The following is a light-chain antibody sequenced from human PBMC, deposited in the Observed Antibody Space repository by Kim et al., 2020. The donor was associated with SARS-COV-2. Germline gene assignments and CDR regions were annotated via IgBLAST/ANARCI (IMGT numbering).Light chain of an antibody. Sequence: DTQMTQSPSSLSASIGDRVTITCRASQGISRWLAWYQQKPGKPPSLLIYDASSLQSGVPSRFSGSGFGTDFTLTISNLQPEDFATYYCQHGNSFPLTSIGGTKVDIK. CDR2: DAS. V-gene: IGKV1-12*01. CDR3: QHGNSFPLT. CDR1: QGISRW. J-gene: IGKJ4*01.